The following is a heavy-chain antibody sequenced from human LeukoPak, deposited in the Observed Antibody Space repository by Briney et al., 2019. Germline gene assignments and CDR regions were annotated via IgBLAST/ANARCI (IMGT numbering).Heavy chain of an antibody. Sequence: TGGSLRLSCAASGFTFSSYGMNWVRQAPGKGLEWVSYISSSGSTIYYADSVKGRFTISRDNAKNSLYLQMNSLRAEDTAVYYCAREMYYYGSGSYRQPPGQFDYWGQGTLVTVSS. CDR1: GFTFSSYG. D-gene: IGHD3-10*01. CDR3: AREMYYYGSGSYRQPPGQFDY. V-gene: IGHV3-48*04. J-gene: IGHJ4*02. CDR2: ISSSGSTI.